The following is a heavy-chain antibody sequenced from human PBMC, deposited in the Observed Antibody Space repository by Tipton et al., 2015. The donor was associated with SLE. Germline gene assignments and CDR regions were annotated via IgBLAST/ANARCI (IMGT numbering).Heavy chain of an antibody. CDR2: ISYDGSYK. D-gene: IGHD3-10*01. J-gene: IGHJ4*02. CDR3: AKRGGGTQFDY. CDR1: GFTFSSYA. Sequence: SLRLSCAASGFTFSSYAMHWVRQAPGKGLEWVAVISYDGSYKYYADSVKGRFTISRDNSKNTLSLQMNSLRVDDTAVYYCAKRGGGTQFDYWGQGTLVTVSS. V-gene: IGHV3-30*04.